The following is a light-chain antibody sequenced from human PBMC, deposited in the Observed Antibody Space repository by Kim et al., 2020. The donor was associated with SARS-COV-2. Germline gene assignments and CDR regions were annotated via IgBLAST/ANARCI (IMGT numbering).Light chain of an antibody. CDR1: NIGSKS. V-gene: IGLV3-21*04. CDR2: YDS. Sequence: APGKTASITCGGDNIGSKSVHWYQQKPGQAPVLVIYYDSDRPSGIPERFSGTTSGNTATLTISRVEAGDAADYYCQVCDSSGDHPLFGGGTQLTVL. J-gene: IGLJ3*02. CDR3: QVCDSSGDHPL.